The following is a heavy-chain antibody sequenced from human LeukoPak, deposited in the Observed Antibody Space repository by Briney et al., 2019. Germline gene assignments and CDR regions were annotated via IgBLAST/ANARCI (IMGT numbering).Heavy chain of an antibody. Sequence: SETLSLTCTVSGGSISSYYWTWIRQPAGKGLEWIGRIYSSGSTNYNPSLKSRVTMSVDKSQNQFPLKLSSVTAADTAVYYCARARDYYDSSSYPNWFDPWGQGTLVTVSS. CDR2: IYSSGST. CDR3: ARARDYYDSSSYPNWFDP. CDR1: GGSISSYY. V-gene: IGHV4-4*07. D-gene: IGHD3-22*01. J-gene: IGHJ5*02.